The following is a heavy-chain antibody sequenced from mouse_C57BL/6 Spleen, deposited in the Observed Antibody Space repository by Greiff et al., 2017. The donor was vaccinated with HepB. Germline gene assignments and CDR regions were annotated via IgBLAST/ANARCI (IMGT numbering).Heavy chain of an antibody. CDR2: ISYDGSN. CDR3: ARDPFYGNYEYYAMDY. J-gene: IGHJ4*01. CDR1: GYSITSGYY. Sequence: VQLQQSGPGLVKPSQSLSLTCSVTGYSITSGYYWNWIRQFPGNKLEWMGYISYDGSNNYNPSLKNRISITRDTSKNQFFLKLNSVTTEDTATYYCARDPFYGNYEYYAMDYWGQGTSVTVSS. V-gene: IGHV3-6*01. D-gene: IGHD2-10*01.